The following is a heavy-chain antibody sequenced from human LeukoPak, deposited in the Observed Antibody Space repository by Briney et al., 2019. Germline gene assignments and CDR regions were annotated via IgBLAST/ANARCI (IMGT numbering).Heavy chain of an antibody. CDR2: INHSGST. V-gene: IGHV4-34*01. CDR3: ARSPTDDYGDDDAFDI. CDR1: GGSFSGYY. Sequence: PSETLSLTCAVYGGSFSGYYWSWIRQPPGKGLEWIGEINHSGSTNYNPSLKSRVTISVDTSKNQFSLKLSSVTAADTAVYYCARSPTDDYGDDDAFDIWGQGTMVTVSP. J-gene: IGHJ3*02. D-gene: IGHD4-17*01.